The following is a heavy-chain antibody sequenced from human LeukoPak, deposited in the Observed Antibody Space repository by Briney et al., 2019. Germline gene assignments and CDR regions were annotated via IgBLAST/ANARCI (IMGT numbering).Heavy chain of an antibody. D-gene: IGHD5-24*01. Sequence: PGRSLRLSCAASGFDFGNYAMHWARQAPGKGLQWVSGINWSSKMVAYAASVKGRFTISRDNAKNSLYLQMNSLTSEDTAFYFCAKGSLEMATVDFEFWGQGTLVTVSS. J-gene: IGHJ4*02. CDR2: INWSSKMV. V-gene: IGHV3-9*01. CDR1: GFDFGNYA. CDR3: AKGSLEMATVDFEF.